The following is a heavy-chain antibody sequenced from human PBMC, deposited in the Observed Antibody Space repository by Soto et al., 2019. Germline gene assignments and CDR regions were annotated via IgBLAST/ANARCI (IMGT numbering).Heavy chain of an antibody. Sequence: QVQLVQSGTVVQRRGSSVKVSCQASGGTFSSHGMAWVRQAPGQGLEWMGGIIPTFGTPTYAPKFQGRVTITADKSTNQAFMELSSLRSGDTGGYYCASERSAQYFDFWGQGTLITVSS. J-gene: IGHJ4*02. CDR2: IIPTFGTP. CDR1: GGTFSSHG. D-gene: IGHD1-26*01. V-gene: IGHV1-69*06. CDR3: ASERSAQYFDF.